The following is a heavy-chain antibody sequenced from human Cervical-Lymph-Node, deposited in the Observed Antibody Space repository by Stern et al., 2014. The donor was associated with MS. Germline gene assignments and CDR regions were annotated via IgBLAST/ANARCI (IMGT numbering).Heavy chain of an antibody. J-gene: IGHJ5*02. CDR2: INAGNGNT. V-gene: IGHV1-3*01. Sequence: QVQLVQSGAEVKKPGASVKVSCKASGYTFTNYIIHWVRQAPRQRLEWMGWINAGNGNTKSSQKLQDRVTFIRDTAASTAYMELSSLRSEDTAFYYCARGLGYYGSGSHSTNWFDPWGQGTLVTVSS. D-gene: IGHD3-10*01. CDR3: ARGLGYYGSGSHSTNWFDP. CDR1: GYTFTNYI.